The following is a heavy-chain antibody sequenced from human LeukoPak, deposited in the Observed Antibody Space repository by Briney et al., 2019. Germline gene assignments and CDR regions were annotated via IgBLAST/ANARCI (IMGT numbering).Heavy chain of an antibody. V-gene: IGHV1-69*01. Sequence: SVKVSCKASGGTFSSYAISWVRQAPGQGLEWMGGIIPIFGTANYAQKFQGRVTITADESTSTAYMELSSLRSEDTAVYYCARVGRRQKLEDYYFDYWGQGTLVTVSS. J-gene: IGHJ4*02. CDR2: IIPIFGTA. CDR3: ARVGRRQKLEDYYFDY. D-gene: IGHD6-13*01. CDR1: GGTFSSYA.